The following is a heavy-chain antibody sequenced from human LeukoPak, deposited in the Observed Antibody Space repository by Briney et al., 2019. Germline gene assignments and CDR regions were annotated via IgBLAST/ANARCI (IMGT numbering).Heavy chain of an antibody. J-gene: IGHJ4*02. V-gene: IGHV3-66*01. CDR1: GFTVSSNY. CDR3: AVEYYCSGGSCYTGNFDY. CDR2: IYSGGST. Sequence: GGSLRLSCAASGFTVSSNYMSWVRQAPGKGLELVSVIYSGGSTYYADSVKGRFTISRDNSKNTLYLQMNSLRAEDTAVYYCAVEYYCSGGSCYTGNFDYWGQGTLVTVSS. D-gene: IGHD2-15*01.